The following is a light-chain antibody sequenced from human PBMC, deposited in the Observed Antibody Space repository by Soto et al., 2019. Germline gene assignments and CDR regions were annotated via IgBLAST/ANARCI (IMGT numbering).Light chain of an antibody. CDR3: QQYAGSPR. CDR2: DVS. CDR1: QSVDRSY. V-gene: IGKV3-20*01. J-gene: IGKJ2*01. Sequence: EIVLTQSPGTLSLSPGERATLSCRASQSVDRSYLAWYQQKPGQAPRVLIYDVSSRAAGIPDRFSGSGSGTDFTLTISRLDPEDVAVYYCQQYAGSPRFGQGTRLEIK.